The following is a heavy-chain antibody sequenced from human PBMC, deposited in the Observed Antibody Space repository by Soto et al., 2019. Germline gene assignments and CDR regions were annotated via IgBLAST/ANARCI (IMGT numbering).Heavy chain of an antibody. CDR3: AGDGSIYGDYIRFDP. CDR2: INPSGGST. CDR1: GYTFTSYY. Sequence: QVQLVQSGAEVKKPGASVKVSCKASGYTFTSYYMHWVRQAPGQGLEWMGIINPSGGSTSYAQKFQGTVTMTRDTSTSTVYMELSSLRSEDTAVYYGAGDGSIYGDYIRFDPWGQGTLVTVSS. J-gene: IGHJ5*02. V-gene: IGHV1-46*03. D-gene: IGHD4-17*01.